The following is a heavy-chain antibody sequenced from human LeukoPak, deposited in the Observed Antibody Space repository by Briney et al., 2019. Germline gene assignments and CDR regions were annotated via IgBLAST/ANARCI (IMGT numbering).Heavy chain of an antibody. Sequence: GGSLRLSCAASGFTFSSYAMSWVRQAPGKGLEWVPVISGSGGSTYYADSVKGRFTISRDYSKNTLYLQMNSLGAEDTAVYYCAKGRIGGAHGYFDYWGQGSLVTVSS. J-gene: IGHJ4*02. D-gene: IGHD2/OR15-2a*01. CDR3: AKGRIGGAHGYFDY. V-gene: IGHV3-23*01. CDR1: GFTFSSYA. CDR2: ISGSGGST.